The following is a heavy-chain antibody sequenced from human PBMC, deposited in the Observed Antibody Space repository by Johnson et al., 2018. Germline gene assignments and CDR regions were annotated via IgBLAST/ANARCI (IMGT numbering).Heavy chain of an antibody. Sequence: QVQLVESGGGVVQPGKSLRLSCAASGFTFSSYGMQWVRQAPGKGLEWVTVISYAGNIKYYADSVKGRFTISRDNSKNTLYLQMNSLRAEDTGVYYCAKNYYYMDVWGKGTTVTVSS. CDR2: ISYAGNIK. CDR3: AKNYYYMDV. J-gene: IGHJ6*03. CDR1: GFTFSSYG. V-gene: IGHV3-30*18.